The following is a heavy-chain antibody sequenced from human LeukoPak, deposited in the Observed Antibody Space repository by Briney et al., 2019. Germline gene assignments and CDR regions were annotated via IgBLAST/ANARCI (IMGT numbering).Heavy chain of an antibody. V-gene: IGHV3-7*01. Sequence: GGSLRLSCAASGFSFSTYWMSWVSQTPEKGLEFVANINQDASVRNYMDSLKGRRTISRDNAKKSVYLEINSLRADDTAVYYCARDPGSSSFDLWGQGALVTVSS. CDR2: INQDASVR. CDR1: GFSFSTYW. D-gene: IGHD6-13*01. CDR3: ARDPGSSSFDL. J-gene: IGHJ4*02.